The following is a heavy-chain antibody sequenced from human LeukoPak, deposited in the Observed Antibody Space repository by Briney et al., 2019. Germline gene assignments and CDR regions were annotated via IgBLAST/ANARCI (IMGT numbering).Heavy chain of an antibody. CDR1: GFTFSTYY. D-gene: IGHD6-19*01. CDR2: ISSSSSYI. CDR3: ARDPGSGGLDY. J-gene: IGHJ4*02. V-gene: IGHV3-21*01. Sequence: PGGSLRLSCAASGFTFSTYYMNWVRQAPGKGLEWVSSISSSSSYIYYADSVKGRFTISRDNAMNSLYLQMNSLRAEDTAVYYCARDPGSGGLDYWGQGTLVTVSS.